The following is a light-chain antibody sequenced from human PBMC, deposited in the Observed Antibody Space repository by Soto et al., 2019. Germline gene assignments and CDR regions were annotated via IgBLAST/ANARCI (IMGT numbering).Light chain of an antibody. J-gene: IGLJ2*01. CDR3: SSYTSSKTVV. Sequence: QSVLTQPASVSGSPGQSITISCTGTSSDVGGYNYVSWYQQHPGKAPKLMIYEVSSRPSGVSNRFSGSKSGNSASLTISGLQAEDEADYYCSSYTSSKTVVFGGGTKVTVL. CDR1: SSDVGGYNY. CDR2: EVS. V-gene: IGLV2-14*01.